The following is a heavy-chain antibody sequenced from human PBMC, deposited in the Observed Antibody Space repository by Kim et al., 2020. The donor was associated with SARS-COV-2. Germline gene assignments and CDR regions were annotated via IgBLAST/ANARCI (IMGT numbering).Heavy chain of an antibody. D-gene: IGHD4-17*01. J-gene: IGHJ6*03. V-gene: IGHV1-69*04. CDR3: ARESVYYYYMDV. Sequence: NYEQRFQGRVTITADKSTSTAYMELSSLRSEDTAVYYCARESVYYYYMDVWGKGTTVTVSS.